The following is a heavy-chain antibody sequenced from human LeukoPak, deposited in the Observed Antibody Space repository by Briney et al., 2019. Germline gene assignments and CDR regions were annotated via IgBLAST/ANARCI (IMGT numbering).Heavy chain of an antibody. CDR3: ARSTFYYGSGSYPPDGFDI. CDR1: GGSFSGYY. CDR2: FYYSGST. V-gene: IGHV4-39*01. D-gene: IGHD3-10*01. Sequence: SETLSLTCAVYGGSFSGYYWGWIRQPPGKGLEWIGSFYYSGSTYYNPSLKSRVSISVDTSKNQFSLKLRSVTAADTAVYFCARSTFYYGSGSYPPDGFDIWGQGTMVTVSS. J-gene: IGHJ3*02.